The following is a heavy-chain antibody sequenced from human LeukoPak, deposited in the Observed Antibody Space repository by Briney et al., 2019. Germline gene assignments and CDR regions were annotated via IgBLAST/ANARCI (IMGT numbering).Heavy chain of an antibody. D-gene: IGHD5-12*01. Sequence: GGSLRLSCAASGFTFSSYAMHWVRQAPGKGLEYVSAISSNGGSTYYANSVKGRFTISRDNSKNTLYLQMGSLRAEDMAVYYCARSESGGYDGFDYWGQGTLVTVSS. CDR2: ISSNGGST. V-gene: IGHV3-64*01. CDR3: ARSESGGYDGFDY. CDR1: GFTFSSYA. J-gene: IGHJ4*02.